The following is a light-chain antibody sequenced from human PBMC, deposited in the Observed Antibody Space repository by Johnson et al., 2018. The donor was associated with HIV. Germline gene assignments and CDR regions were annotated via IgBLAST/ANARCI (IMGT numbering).Light chain of an antibody. CDR1: SSNIGNNY. V-gene: IGLV1-51*01. Sequence: QSVLTQPPSVSAAPGQKVTISCSGSSSNIGNNYVSWYQQLPGTAPKVLIYDNNKRPSGIPDRFSGSKSGTSATLGITGLQTGAEADYYCGTWDSSLSAHNYVFGTGTKVTVL. J-gene: IGLJ1*01. CDR3: GTWDSSLSAHNYV. CDR2: DNN.